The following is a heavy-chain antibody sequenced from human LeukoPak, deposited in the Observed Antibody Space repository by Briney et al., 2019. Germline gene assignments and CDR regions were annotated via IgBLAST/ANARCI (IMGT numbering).Heavy chain of an antibody. CDR1: GGSISSYY. V-gene: IGHV4-59*01. CDR3: AKIAAAGTLAFDS. J-gene: IGHJ4*02. D-gene: IGHD6-13*01. CDR2: IYYSGIT. Sequence: PSETLSLTCTVSGGSISSYYWTWIRQPPGKGLEGIGYIYYSGITNYNPSLKSRISTSVDTSKNQFYLKLNSVTAADTAVYYCAKIAAAGTLAFDSWGQGTLVTVSS.